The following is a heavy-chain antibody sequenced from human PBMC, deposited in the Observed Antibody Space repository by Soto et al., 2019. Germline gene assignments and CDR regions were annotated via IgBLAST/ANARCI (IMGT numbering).Heavy chain of an antibody. Sequence: PGESLKISCKGSGYSFTSYWIGWVRQMPGKGLEWMGIIYPGDSDTRYSPSFQGQVTISADKSISTAYLQWSSLKASDAAMYYWRGGGVRGVIPQTRDYYGMDVWGQGTTVTVSS. D-gene: IGHD3-10*01. CDR1: GYSFTSYW. V-gene: IGHV5-51*01. CDR3: RGGGVRGVIPQTRDYYGMDV. J-gene: IGHJ6*02. CDR2: IYPGDSDT.